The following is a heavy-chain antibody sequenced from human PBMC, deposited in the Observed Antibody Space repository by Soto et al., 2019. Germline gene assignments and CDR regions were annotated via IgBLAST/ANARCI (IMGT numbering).Heavy chain of an antibody. V-gene: IGHV1-3*01. D-gene: IGHD3-22*01. CDR3: ARSPSIFYDGSGGDY. J-gene: IGHJ4*02. CDR2: INVGNGYT. Sequence: GASVKVSCKASGYIFTSYALHWVRQAPGQRLEWMGWINVGNGYTKYSQKFQGRVSFTRDTSAYTAYMELTSLRSEDTAVYYCARSPSIFYDGSGGDYWGQGTLVTVSS. CDR1: GYIFTSYA.